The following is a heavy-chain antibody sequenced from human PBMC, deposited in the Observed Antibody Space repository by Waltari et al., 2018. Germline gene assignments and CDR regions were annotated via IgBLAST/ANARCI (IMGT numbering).Heavy chain of an antibody. D-gene: IGHD2-21*01. V-gene: IGHV3-23*01. J-gene: IGHJ3*02. CDR3: AKDHILSAFDI. Sequence: EVQLLESGGGLVQPGGSLRLSCAASGFSFSSYAMGWVRQAPGKGLEWVSVISGSGGITDYADSVKGRFTIARDNSQNTLYLQMNSLRAEDTAVYYCAKDHILSAFDIWGQGTMVTVCS. CDR2: ISGSGGIT. CDR1: GFSFSSYA.